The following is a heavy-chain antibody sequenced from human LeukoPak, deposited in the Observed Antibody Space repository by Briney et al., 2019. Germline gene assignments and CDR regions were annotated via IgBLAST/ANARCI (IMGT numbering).Heavy chain of an antibody. Sequence: PSGTLSLTCALSGGSISSSCCWSGVRQPPGKGGEWIGEIYHSGSTNYNPSLKSRVTISVDKSKNQFSLKLSSVTAADTAVYYCERLWGYDGYAPYGMDVWGQGTTVTVSS. CDR3: ERLWGYDGYAPYGMDV. CDR2: IYHSGST. V-gene: IGHV4-4*02. J-gene: IGHJ6*02. D-gene: IGHD5-12*01. CDR1: GGSISSSCC.